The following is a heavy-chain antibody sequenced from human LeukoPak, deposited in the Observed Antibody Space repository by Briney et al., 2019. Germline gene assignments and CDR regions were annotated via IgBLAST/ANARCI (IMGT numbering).Heavy chain of an antibody. J-gene: IGHJ4*02. CDR1: GYTFAKYW. CDR2: IYPGDSDT. V-gene: IGHV5-51*01. D-gene: IGHD3-10*01. Sequence: GESLKISCQASGYTFAKYWIGWVRQMPGKGLEWMGIIYPGDSDTTYSPSFQGQVTISADKSISTAYLQWSSLKASDTAMYYCARHRRRSIIGTASSRGFDSWGQGTLVTVSS. CDR3: ARHRRRSIIGTASSRGFDS.